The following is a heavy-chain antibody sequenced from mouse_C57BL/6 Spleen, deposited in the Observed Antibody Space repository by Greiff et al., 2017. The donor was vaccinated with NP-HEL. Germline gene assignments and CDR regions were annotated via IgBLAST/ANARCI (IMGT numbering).Heavy chain of an antibody. CDR1: GYTFTSYW. CDR2: IDPSDSYT. CDR3: ARGDTTVDFDY. Sequence: QVQLQQPGAELVRPGTSVKLSCKASGYTFTSYWMHWVKQRPGQGLEWIGVIDPSDSYTNYNQKFKGKATLTVDKSSSTAYMQLSSLTSEDSAVYYCARGDTTVDFDYWGQGTTLTVSS. V-gene: IGHV1-59*01. J-gene: IGHJ2*01. D-gene: IGHD1-1*01.